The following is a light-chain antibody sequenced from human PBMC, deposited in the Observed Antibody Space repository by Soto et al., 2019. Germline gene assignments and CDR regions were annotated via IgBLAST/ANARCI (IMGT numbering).Light chain of an antibody. CDR1: RSYVGIYNR. V-gene: IGLV2-23*01. CDR3: CSYAYSSVV. CDR2: EDS. Sequence: QSALTQPDSVSGSPGQSITISCTGIRSYVGIYNRVSWYQQHPSRVPKLMIYEDSLRPSGVSDRFSGSKSGNTASLTISGLQAEDEADYYCCSYAYSSVVFGGGTKLTVL. J-gene: IGLJ2*01.